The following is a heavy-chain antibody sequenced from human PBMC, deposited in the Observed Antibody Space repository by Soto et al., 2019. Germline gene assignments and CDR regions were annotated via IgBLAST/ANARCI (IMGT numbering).Heavy chain of an antibody. J-gene: IGHJ6*02. CDR2: ISGYNGDT. Sequence: QGQLVQSGGEAKKPGASVKVSCKASGYTFTRYGISWVRQAPGQGLEWRGWISGYNGDTNYAQKFQGRVTMTIDTSTSTAYMELSSLTSVDTAVYYCAKNGQPPYYFYSMDVWGQGTTVAVSS. CDR1: GYTFTRYG. V-gene: IGHV1-18*01. CDR3: AKNGQPPYYFYSMDV. D-gene: IGHD2-8*01.